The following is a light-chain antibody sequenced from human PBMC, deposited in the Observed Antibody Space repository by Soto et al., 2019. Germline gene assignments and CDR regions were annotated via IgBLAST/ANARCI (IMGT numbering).Light chain of an antibody. V-gene: IGKV3-20*01. CDR1: ESVSSTH. CDR2: SAS. CDR3: SQYGSAPGT. Sequence: EIVLTQSPGTLSLSPGARATLSCRASESVSSTHLAWYQQKPGQAPRLLIHSASNRAAGVPDRFSGSGSGTDFTLIISRLEPEDFAVYYCSQYGSAPGTFGQGTKVEIK. J-gene: IGKJ1*01.